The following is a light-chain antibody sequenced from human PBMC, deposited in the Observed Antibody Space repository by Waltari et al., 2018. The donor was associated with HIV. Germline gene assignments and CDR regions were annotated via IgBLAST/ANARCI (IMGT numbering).Light chain of an antibody. CDR2: EVS. Sequence: QSALTQPASVSGSPGQSITISCTGTSSDVGGYNYVSWYQQHPGKAPKLMIYEVSSRPSGVSNPFSGSKSGNPASLTISGLQAEDEADYYCSSYTSSSTPYVFGTGTKVTVL. J-gene: IGLJ1*01. CDR3: SSYTSSSTPYV. V-gene: IGLV2-14*01. CDR1: SSDVGGYNY.